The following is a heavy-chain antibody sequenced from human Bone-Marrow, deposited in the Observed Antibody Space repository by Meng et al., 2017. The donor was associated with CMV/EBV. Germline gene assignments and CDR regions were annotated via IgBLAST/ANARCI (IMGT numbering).Heavy chain of an antibody. V-gene: IGHV3-15*01. CDR1: GFTFSNAW. CDR3: TTYQLLYDGGEEGYYYYGMDV. J-gene: IGHJ6*02. Sequence: GESLKISCAASGFTFSNAWMSWVRQAPGKGQEWVGRFKSKTDGETTDYAAPVKGRFTISRDDSKNTLYLKMNSLKTEDTAVYYCTTYQLLYDGGEEGYYYYGMDVWGQGTTVTVSS. D-gene: IGHD2-2*02. CDR2: FKSKTDGETT.